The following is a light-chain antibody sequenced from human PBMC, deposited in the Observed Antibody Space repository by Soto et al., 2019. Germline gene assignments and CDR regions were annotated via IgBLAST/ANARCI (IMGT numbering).Light chain of an antibody. J-gene: IGKJ4*01. CDR2: DTS. CDR3: QQRFSWPPT. V-gene: IGKV3-11*01. Sequence: EIGLTQSPATLSLSPGDRATLSCRASQSVSRYLAWYQQKPGQAPRLLIHDTSTRATGVPDTIRGSGSGTDFTLTISSLEPEDSAMYYCQQRFSWPPTFGGGTHVEIK. CDR1: QSVSRY.